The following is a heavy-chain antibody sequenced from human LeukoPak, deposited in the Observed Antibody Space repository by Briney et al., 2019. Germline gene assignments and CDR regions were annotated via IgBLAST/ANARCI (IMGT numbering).Heavy chain of an antibody. V-gene: IGHV4-30-4*01. Sequence: SQTLSLTCTVSGGSISSGDYYWSWIRQPPGKGLEWIGYIYYSGSTYYNPSLKGRVTISVDTSKNQFSLKLSSVTAADTAVYYCARDASGDFDSSGYYYRIFDYWGQGTLVTVSS. D-gene: IGHD3-22*01. CDR1: GGSISSGDYY. CDR2: IYYSGST. CDR3: ARDASGDFDSSGYYYRIFDY. J-gene: IGHJ4*02.